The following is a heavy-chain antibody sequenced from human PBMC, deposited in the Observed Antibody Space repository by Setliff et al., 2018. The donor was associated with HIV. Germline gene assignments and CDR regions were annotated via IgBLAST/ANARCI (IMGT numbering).Heavy chain of an antibody. CDR1: GFTFNKAR. Sequence: PGGSLRLSCAGSGFTFNKARMTWVRQAPGKGLEWVGHIKRQADGATTDYGAPVKGRFTISRDDSDNTLYMQMSSLKTEDTAVYYCARNRAGAGDYWGQGALVTVSS. CDR3: ARNRAGAGDY. J-gene: IGHJ4*02. D-gene: IGHD1-26*01. V-gene: IGHV3-15*01. CDR2: IKRQADGATT.